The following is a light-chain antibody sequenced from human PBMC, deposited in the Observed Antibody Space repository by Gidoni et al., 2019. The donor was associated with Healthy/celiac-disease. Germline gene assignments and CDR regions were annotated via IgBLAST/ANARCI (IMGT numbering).Light chain of an antibody. CDR3: QQRSNWPPT. V-gene: IGKV3-11*01. CDR2: DAS. Sequence: EIVLTQSPATLSLSPGERATPSCRASQSVRSYLAWYQQKPGQAPRLLIYDASNRATGIPARFSGSGSGTDFTLTISSLEPEDFAVYYCQQRSNWPPTFGGGTKVEIK. CDR1: QSVRSY. J-gene: IGKJ4*01.